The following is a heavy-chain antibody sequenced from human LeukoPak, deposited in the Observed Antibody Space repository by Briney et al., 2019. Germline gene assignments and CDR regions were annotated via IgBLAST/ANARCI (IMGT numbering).Heavy chain of an antibody. D-gene: IGHD3-10*01. J-gene: IGHJ6*02. V-gene: IGHV3-23*01. CDR2: ISGSGGST. CDR1: GFTFSSYA. Sequence: QPGGSLGLSCAASGFTFSSYAMSWVRQAPGKGLERVSAISGSGGSTYYADSVKGRFTISRDNSKNTLYLQMNSLRAEDTAVYYCAKDGSRGYYSNGMDFWGQGTTVTVSS. CDR3: AKDGSRGYYSNGMDF.